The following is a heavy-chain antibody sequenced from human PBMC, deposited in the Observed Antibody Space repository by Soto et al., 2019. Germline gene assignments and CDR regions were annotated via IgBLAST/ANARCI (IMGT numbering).Heavy chain of an antibody. CDR3: ARIISGGGIIGN. D-gene: IGHD3-10*01. V-gene: IGHV2-26*01. CDR2: IFSNDAQ. J-gene: IGHJ4*02. CDR1: GFSLSNARMG. Sequence: QVTLKESGPVLVKPTETLTLTFTVSGFSLSNARMGVSWIRQPPGKALEWLAHIFSNDAQSYSTSLKSRLTISKDTSNSQVVLTMTNMDPGDTATYYGARIISGGGIIGNWGQGTLVTVSS.